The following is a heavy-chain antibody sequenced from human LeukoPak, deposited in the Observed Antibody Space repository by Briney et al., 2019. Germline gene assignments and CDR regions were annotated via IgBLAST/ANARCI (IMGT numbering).Heavy chain of an antibody. CDR3: AKNGDRGAYCTGGTCYPYFYYYMDV. J-gene: IGHJ6*03. D-gene: IGHD2-15*01. Sequence: PGGSLTLSCAASGFTFGSYGMHWVRQAPGKGLEWVAFIRYDGSNKYYADSVKGRFTISRDNSKNTLYLQMNSLRAEDTAIYYCAKNGDRGAYCTGGTCYPYFYYYMDVWGKGTTVTI. CDR2: IRYDGSNK. CDR1: GFTFGSYG. V-gene: IGHV3-30*02.